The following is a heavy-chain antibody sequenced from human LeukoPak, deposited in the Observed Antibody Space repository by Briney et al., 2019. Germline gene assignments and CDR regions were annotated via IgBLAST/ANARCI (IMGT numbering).Heavy chain of an antibody. CDR3: ARTRPTGYSSGWTDY. Sequence: SETLSLTCTVSGGSISSYYWSWIRQPAGKGLEWIGYIYYSGSTNYNPSLKSRVTISVDTSKNQFSLKLSSVTAADTAVYYCARTRPTGYSSGWTDYWGQGTLVTVSS. CDR2: IYYSGST. D-gene: IGHD6-19*01. CDR1: GGSISSYY. V-gene: IGHV4-59*08. J-gene: IGHJ4*02.